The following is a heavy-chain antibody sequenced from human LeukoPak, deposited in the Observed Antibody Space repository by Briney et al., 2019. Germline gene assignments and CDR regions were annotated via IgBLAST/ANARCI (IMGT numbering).Heavy chain of an antibody. CDR3: ANDGIPRDVQHV. CDR2: ISGSGGST. J-gene: IGHJ4*02. Sequence: GGSLRLSCAASGFTFSSYAMSWVRQAPGKGLEWVSAISGSGGSTYYADSVKGRFTISRDNSKNTLYLQMNSLRAEDTAVYYCANDGIPRDVQHVWGQGTLVTVSS. D-gene: IGHD1-1*01. CDR1: GFTFSSYA. V-gene: IGHV3-23*01.